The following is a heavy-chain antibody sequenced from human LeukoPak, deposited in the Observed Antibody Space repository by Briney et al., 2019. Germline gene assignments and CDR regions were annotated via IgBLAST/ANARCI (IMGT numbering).Heavy chain of an antibody. V-gene: IGHV4-30-2*01. Sequence: PSQTLSLTCAVSGGSLSSGGYSWSWVRQPPGTGLERIGYIYHSGSTYYNPSLKSRVTISVDRTKNQFSLKLSSVTAADTAVYYCARAMYCSGGSCYSDYYYGMDVWGQGTTVTVSS. J-gene: IGHJ6*02. CDR2: IYHSGST. CDR3: ARAMYCSGGSCYSDYYYGMDV. CDR1: GGSLSSGGYS. D-gene: IGHD2-15*01.